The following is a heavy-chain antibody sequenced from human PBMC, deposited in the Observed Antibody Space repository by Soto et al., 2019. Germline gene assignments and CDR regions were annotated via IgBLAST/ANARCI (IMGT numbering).Heavy chain of an antibody. V-gene: IGHV3-48*03. D-gene: IGHD6-6*01. CDR2: ISSSGSTI. CDR1: GFTFSSYE. J-gene: IGHJ6*02. CDR3: ARGLTGQLGGYYYYYYGMDV. Sequence: EVQLVESGGGLVQPGGSLRLSCAASGFTFSSYEMNWVRQAPGKGLEWVSYISSSGSTIYYADSVKGRFTISRDNAKNSLYLQMNSLRAEDTAVYYCARGLTGQLGGYYYYYYGMDVWGQGTTVTVSS.